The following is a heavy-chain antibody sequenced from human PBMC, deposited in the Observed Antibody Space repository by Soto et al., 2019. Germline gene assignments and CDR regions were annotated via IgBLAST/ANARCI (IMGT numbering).Heavy chain of an antibody. V-gene: IGHV5-51*03. J-gene: IGHJ5*02. CDR2: IFPGDSHT. Sequence: PGESLKISCKASGYSFTNYWIGWVRQMPGKGLEWVGVIFPGDSHTTYSPSFQGQVTISADNSISTAYLQWSSLKATDTAVYYCARSVFPWGQGTLVTVSS. CDR3: ARSVFP. CDR1: GYSFTNYW.